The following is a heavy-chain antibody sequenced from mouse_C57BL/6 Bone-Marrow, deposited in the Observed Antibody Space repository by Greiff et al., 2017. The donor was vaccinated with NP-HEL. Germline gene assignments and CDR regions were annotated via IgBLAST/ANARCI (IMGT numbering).Heavy chain of an antibody. V-gene: IGHV1-85*01. D-gene: IGHD1-1*01. J-gene: IGHJ1*03. CDR1: GYTFTSYD. Sequence: QVQLQQPGPELVKPGASVKLSCKASGYTFTSYDINWVKQRPGQGLEWIGVIYPSDGSTKYNEKFKGKATLTVDTSSSTAYMELSSLTSEDSAVYFCASHYGSSYRWYFDVWGTGTTVTVSA. CDR3: ASHYGSSYRWYFDV. CDR2: IYPSDGST.